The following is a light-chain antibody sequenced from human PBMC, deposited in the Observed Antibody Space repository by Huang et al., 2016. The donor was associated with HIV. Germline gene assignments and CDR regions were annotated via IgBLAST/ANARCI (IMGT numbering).Light chain of an antibody. CDR2: DAS. Sequence: EIVLTQSPATLSLSPGKRATLSCRASQSVNSYLAWYQQKPGQAPRLLIYDASNRATGIPARFSGSGSGTDVTLTISNVQSEDFAVYYCQQRSAWPLTFGGGTKVEI. CDR3: QQRSAWPLT. CDR1: QSVNSY. J-gene: IGKJ4*01. V-gene: IGKV3-11*01.